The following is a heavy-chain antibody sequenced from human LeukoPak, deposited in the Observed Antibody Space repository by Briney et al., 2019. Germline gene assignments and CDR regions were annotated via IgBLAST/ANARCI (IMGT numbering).Heavy chain of an antibody. Sequence: GGSLRLSCAASGFTVSSLAMHWVRQAPGKGLEWVSSSGTRSGTKYYADSVKGRFTISRDNSKNTLYLQMNSLRAEDTAVYYCAKERSGYYSYDYWGQGTLVTVSS. CDR2: SGTRSGTK. CDR3: AKERSGYYSYDY. D-gene: IGHD3-3*01. J-gene: IGHJ4*02. CDR1: GFTVSSLA. V-gene: IGHV3-23*01.